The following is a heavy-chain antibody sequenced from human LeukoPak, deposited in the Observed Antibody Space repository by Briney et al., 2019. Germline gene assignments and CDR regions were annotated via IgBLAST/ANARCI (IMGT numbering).Heavy chain of an antibody. D-gene: IGHD5-18*01. V-gene: IGHV5-51*07. CDR2: IYPGDSDT. CDR1: GYSFTSYW. Sequence: GESLKISCKDSGYSFTSYWIGWVQQMPGKGLECMGIIYPGDSDTRYSPSFQGQVTISADKSINTAYLQWSSLKASDTAIYYCARRGEAMDPFDYWGQGTLVTVSS. J-gene: IGHJ4*02. CDR3: ARRGEAMDPFDY.